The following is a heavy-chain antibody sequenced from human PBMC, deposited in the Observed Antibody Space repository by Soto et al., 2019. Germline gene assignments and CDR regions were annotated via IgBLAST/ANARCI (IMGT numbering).Heavy chain of an antibody. CDR1: GYTFISYA. CDR2: INAGNGNT. Sequence: QVQVVQSGAEVKKPVASVKVSCKASGYTFISYAIHWVRQAPGQRLEWMGWINAGNGNTKYSQKFQGRVTITRDTSASTAYMELTSLRSEDTAVYYCARELQGLYYFDYWGQGTLVTVSS. J-gene: IGHJ4*02. V-gene: IGHV1-3*01. CDR3: ARELQGLYYFDY. D-gene: IGHD2-15*01.